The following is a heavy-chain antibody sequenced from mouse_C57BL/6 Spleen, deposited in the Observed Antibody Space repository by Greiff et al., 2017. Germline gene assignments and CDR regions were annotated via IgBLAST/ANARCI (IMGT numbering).Heavy chain of an antibody. D-gene: IGHD3-2*02. V-gene: IGHV1-69*01. J-gene: IGHJ4*01. CDR2: IDPSDSYT. CDR3: ARGDSSGLYAMDY. CDR1: GYTFTSYW. Sequence: QVQLQQPGAELVMPGASVKLSCKASGYTFTSYWMHWVKQRPGQGLEWIGEIDPSDSYTNYNQKFKGKSTLTVDKSSSTAYMQLSSLTSEDSAVXYCARGDSSGLYAMDYWGQGTSVTVSS.